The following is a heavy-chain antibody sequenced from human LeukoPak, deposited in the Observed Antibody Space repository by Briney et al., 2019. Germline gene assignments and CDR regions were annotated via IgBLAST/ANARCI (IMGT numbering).Heavy chain of an antibody. CDR1: GGSISSSSYY. Sequence: SETLSLTCTVSGGSISSSSYYWGWIRQPPGKGLEWIGEINHSGSTNYNPSLKSRVTISVDTSKNQFSLKLSSVTAADTAVYYCARRRRYSSGPDGQYFDYWGQGTLVTVSS. CDR3: ARRRRYSSGPDGQYFDY. V-gene: IGHV4-39*07. J-gene: IGHJ4*02. D-gene: IGHD6-19*01. CDR2: INHSGST.